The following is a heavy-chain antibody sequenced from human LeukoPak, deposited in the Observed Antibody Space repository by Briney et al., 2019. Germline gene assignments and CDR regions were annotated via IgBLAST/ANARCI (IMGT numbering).Heavy chain of an antibody. V-gene: IGHV3-7*01. CDR2: INQDGREK. J-gene: IGHJ4*02. CDR3: AKGRDYGDY. CDR1: GFTFSSYW. Sequence: PGGSLTLSCAVSGFTFSSYWMTWVRQVPGKGLQWVANINQDGREKYYMDSMKGRLNISRDNTENSVFLQLTSLRPEDTDIYFCAKGRDYGDYWGQGTLVAVSS.